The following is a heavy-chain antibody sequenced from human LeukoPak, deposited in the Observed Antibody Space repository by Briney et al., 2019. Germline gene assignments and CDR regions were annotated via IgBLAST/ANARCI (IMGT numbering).Heavy chain of an antibody. CDR2: TYYRSKWYN. J-gene: IGHJ4*02. CDR1: GDSVSSNSAA. CDR3: ARGAKWSRGIVGAYYFDY. V-gene: IGHV6-1*01. D-gene: IGHD1-26*01. Sequence: SQTLSLTCAISGDSVSSNSAAWNWIRQSPSRGLEWLGRTYYRSKWYNDYSVSLKSRITINSDTSKNRFSLQLNSVTPEDTAVYYCARGAKWSRGIVGAYYFDYWGQGTLVTVSS.